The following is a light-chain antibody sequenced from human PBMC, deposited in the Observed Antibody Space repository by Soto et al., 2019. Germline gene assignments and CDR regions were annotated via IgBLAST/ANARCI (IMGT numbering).Light chain of an antibody. Sequence: DIQLTQSPSSLSASVGDRVTLTCRASQSISSYLNWYQQKPGKSPKLLIYAASSLQSGVPSRFSGSGSGTDFTLTISSLQPEDFATYYCQQSYSTPWTVGQGTKGV. CDR2: AAS. V-gene: IGKV1-39*01. CDR3: QQSYSTPWT. J-gene: IGKJ1*01. CDR1: QSISSY.